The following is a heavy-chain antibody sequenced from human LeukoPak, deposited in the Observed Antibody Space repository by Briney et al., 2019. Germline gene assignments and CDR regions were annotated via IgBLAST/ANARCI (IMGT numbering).Heavy chain of an antibody. V-gene: IGHV3-74*01. J-gene: IGHJ4*02. Sequence: GGSLRLSCAASGFTFSSYWMYWVRHAPGKGPVWVARINTDGSSLNYADSVKGRFTISRDNAKNTLYLQMNSLGAEDTAVYYCARRINYYDSSGCYYVRNFDSWGQGTLVAVSS. D-gene: IGHD3-22*01. CDR1: GFTFSSYW. CDR2: INTDGSSL. CDR3: ARRINYYDSSGCYYVRNFDS.